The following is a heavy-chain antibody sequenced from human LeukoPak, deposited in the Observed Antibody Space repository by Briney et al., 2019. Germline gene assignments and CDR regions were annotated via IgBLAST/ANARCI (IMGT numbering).Heavy chain of an antibody. CDR1: GYTFTGYY. D-gene: IGHD4-17*01. CDR3: ASLSTVTTRDFDY. J-gene: IGHJ4*02. V-gene: IGHV1-2*02. Sequence: ASVTVSCKASGYTFTGYYMHWVRQAPGQGLDWMGWINPNSGGTNYAQKFQGRVTMTRDTSISTAYMELSRLRSDDTAVYYCASLSTVTTRDFDYWGQGTLVTVSS. CDR2: INPNSGGT.